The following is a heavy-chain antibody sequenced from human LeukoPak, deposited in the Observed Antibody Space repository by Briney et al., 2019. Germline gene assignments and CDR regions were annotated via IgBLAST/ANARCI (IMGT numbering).Heavy chain of an antibody. CDR1: GYSFTSHW. D-gene: IGHD3-16*02. Sequence: GESLQISCKGSGYSFTSHWIGWVRQMPGKGLEWMGIIYPGDSDTRYSPSFQGQVTISADRSISTAYLQWSSLKASDTAIYYCASRYYNYVWGNYHDAFDVWGQGTRVTVSS. V-gene: IGHV5-51*01. CDR3: ASRYYNYVWGNYHDAFDV. CDR2: IYPGDSDT. J-gene: IGHJ3*01.